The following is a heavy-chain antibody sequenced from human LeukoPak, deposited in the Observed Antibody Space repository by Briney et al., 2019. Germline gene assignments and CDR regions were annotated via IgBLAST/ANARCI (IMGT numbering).Heavy chain of an antibody. CDR3: ARDIATVVHQE. CDR2: ISGYSGNT. CDR1: GYTFTSYG. D-gene: IGHD2-2*01. V-gene: IGHV1-18*01. J-gene: IGHJ4*02. Sequence: WASMKVSCKASGYTFTSYGISWVRQAPGQGLEWMGWISGYSGNTNYVQKFQGRVTMATDTSTSTVYMELRSLRSDDTAVYYCARDIATVVHQEWGQGTLVTVSS.